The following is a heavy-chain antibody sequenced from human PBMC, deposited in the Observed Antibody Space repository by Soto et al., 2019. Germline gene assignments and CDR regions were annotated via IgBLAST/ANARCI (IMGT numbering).Heavy chain of an antibody. D-gene: IGHD6-6*01. CDR3: AIHIAARGVIDY. CDR2: IYPGDSDT. Sequence: ESLTNSCKGSGYSFTSYWIGWVRQMPGKGLEWMGIIYPGDSDTRYSASFQGQVTISADKSISTAYLQWSSLTASDTAMYDCAIHIAARGVIDYWGQGTLVTVSS. CDR1: GYSFTSYW. V-gene: IGHV5-51*01. J-gene: IGHJ4*02.